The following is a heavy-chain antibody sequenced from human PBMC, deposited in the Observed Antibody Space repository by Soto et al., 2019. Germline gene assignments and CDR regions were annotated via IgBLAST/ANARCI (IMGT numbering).Heavy chain of an antibody. Sequence: GGSLRLSCTASGFTFSSYAMDWVRQAPGKGLEWLSALSGGGDASHYADSVKGRFTISRDNSKNTLFLQMSSLRAEDTAVYYCAKRPTDFWSGYWPSDSWGQGTLVTVSS. CDR1: GFTFSSYA. D-gene: IGHD3-3*01. V-gene: IGHV3-23*01. CDR2: LSGGGDAS. J-gene: IGHJ4*02. CDR3: AKRPTDFWSGYWPSDS.